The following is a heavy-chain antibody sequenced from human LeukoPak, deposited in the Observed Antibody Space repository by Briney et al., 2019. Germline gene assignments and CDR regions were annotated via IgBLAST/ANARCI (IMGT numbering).Heavy chain of an antibody. J-gene: IGHJ4*02. Sequence: PSETLSLTCTVSGGSISSSSYYWGWIRQPPGKGLEWIGSIYYSGSTYYNPSLKSRVTISVDTSKNQFSLKLSSVTAADTAVYYCARQITMVRGVITDYWGQGTLVTVSS. CDR1: GGSISSSSYY. CDR3: ARQITMVRGVITDY. CDR2: IYYSGST. D-gene: IGHD3-10*01. V-gene: IGHV4-39*01.